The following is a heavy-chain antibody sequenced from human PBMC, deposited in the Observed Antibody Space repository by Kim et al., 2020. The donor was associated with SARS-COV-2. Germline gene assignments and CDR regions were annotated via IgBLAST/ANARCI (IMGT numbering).Heavy chain of an antibody. Sequence: HYAESWKRRITISPDTSKNQFSLQLNSVTPEDTAVYYCARDAPVGSHFDYWGQGTLVTVSS. CDR3: ARDAPVGSHFDY. J-gene: IGHJ4*02. V-gene: IGHV6-1*01. D-gene: IGHD1-26*01.